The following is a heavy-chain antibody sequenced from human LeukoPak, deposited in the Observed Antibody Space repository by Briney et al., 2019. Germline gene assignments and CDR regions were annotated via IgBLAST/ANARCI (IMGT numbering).Heavy chain of an antibody. CDR3: ARSPRRVTATIYFDY. CDR2: IYHRGTT. D-gene: IGHD2-21*02. J-gene: IGHJ4*02. Sequence: SETLSLTCTVSGFYARSGYDWGWIRQPPGEGLQWIGSIYHRGTTYYNPSLKSRVSMSVDTSKNQFSLKLSSVTAADTAVYDCARSPRRVTATIYFDYWGQGTLVTASS. CDR1: GFYARSGYD. V-gene: IGHV4-38-2*02.